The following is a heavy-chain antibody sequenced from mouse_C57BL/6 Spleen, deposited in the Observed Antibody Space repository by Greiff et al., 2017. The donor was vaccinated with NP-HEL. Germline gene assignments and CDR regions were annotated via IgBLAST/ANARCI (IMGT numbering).Heavy chain of an antibody. J-gene: IGHJ1*03. V-gene: IGHV1-59*01. D-gene: IGHD1-1*01. CDR3: ARRATVVAWYFDV. CDR1: GYTFTSYW. Sequence: VQLQQPGAELVRPGTSVKLSCKASGYTFTSYWMHWVKQRPGQGLEWIGVIDPSDSYTNYNQKFKGNATLTVDTSSSTAYMQLSSLTSEDSAVYYCARRATVVAWYFDVWGTGTTVTVSS. CDR2: IDPSDSYT.